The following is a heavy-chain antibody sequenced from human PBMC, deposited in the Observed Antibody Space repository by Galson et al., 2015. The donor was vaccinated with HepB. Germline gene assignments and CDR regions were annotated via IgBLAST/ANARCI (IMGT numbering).Heavy chain of an antibody. Sequence: SLRLSCAASGFSFRTSYMAWFRLPPGKGPEWVGVITPETAGATTDYAAPVRGRFIVSRDDSKNTLYLQMHDLRTEDTAIYYCNNIAIYDDDYWGQGTLVTVSS. D-gene: IGHD2/OR15-2a*01. CDR2: ITPETAGATT. CDR1: GFSFRTSY. V-gene: IGHV3-15*07. J-gene: IGHJ4*02. CDR3: NNIAIYDDDY.